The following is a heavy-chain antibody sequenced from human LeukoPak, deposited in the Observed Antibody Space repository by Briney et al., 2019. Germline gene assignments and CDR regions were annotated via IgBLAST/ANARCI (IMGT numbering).Heavy chain of an antibody. Sequence: PSETLSLTCTVSGGSISSYYWSWVRQPPGKGLEWIGYIYYSGSTKYNPSLESRVTISVDTSKNQFSLKLTSVTAADTAAYYCARQYYYYSHMDVWGQGTTVAVSS. CDR1: GGSISSYY. CDR2: IYYSGST. V-gene: IGHV4-59*08. J-gene: IGHJ6*02. CDR3: ARQYYYYSHMDV.